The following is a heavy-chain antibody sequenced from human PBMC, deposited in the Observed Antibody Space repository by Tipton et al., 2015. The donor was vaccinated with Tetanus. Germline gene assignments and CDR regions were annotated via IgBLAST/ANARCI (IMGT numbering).Heavy chain of an antibody. V-gene: IGHV4-34*01. Sequence: TLSLTCAVYGGSFSGYYWSWIRQPPGKGLEWIGEINHSGSTNYNLSLKSRVTISVDTSKNQFSLKLSSVTAADTAVYYCARALTAIDDSSGYYFGYWGQGTLVTVSS. CDR1: GGSFSGYY. CDR3: ARALTAIDDSSGYYFGY. CDR2: INHSGST. J-gene: IGHJ4*02. D-gene: IGHD3-22*01.